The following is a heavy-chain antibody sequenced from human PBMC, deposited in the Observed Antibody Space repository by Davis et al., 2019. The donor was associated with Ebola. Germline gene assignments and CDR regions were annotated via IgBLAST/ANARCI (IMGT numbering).Heavy chain of an antibody. Sequence: GESLKISCAASGFTFSSYWMHWVRQTPGKGLVWVSRINTDGSFTDYADSVKGRFTISRDNSKNTLYLQMNSLIAEDTAIYYCARYYYDSRGFDYWGQGTLVTVSS. D-gene: IGHD3-22*01. J-gene: IGHJ4*02. CDR3: ARYYYDSRGFDY. CDR1: GFTFSSYW. CDR2: INTDGSFT. V-gene: IGHV3-74*01.